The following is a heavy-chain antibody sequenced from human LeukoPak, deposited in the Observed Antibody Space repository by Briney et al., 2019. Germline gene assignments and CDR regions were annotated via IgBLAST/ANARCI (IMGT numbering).Heavy chain of an antibody. D-gene: IGHD3-10*01. Sequence: AGGSLRLSCAASGFTFSSYGMHWVRQAPGKGLEWVAFIRYDGSNKYYADSVKGRFTFSRDNSKNTLYLQMNSLRAEDTAVYYCAKDLPADYGSGSYYDDAFDIWGQGTMVTVSS. CDR2: IRYDGSNK. V-gene: IGHV3-30*02. CDR1: GFTFSSYG. J-gene: IGHJ3*02. CDR3: AKDLPADYGSGSYYDDAFDI.